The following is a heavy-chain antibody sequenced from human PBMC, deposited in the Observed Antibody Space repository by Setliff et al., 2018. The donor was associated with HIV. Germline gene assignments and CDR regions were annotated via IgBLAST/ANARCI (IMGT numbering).Heavy chain of an antibody. CDR2: INHSGAT. D-gene: IGHD1-26*01. V-gene: IGHV4-34*01. CDR1: GGSFSGYY. J-gene: IGHJ4*02. Sequence: SETLSLSCAVYGGSFSGYYWTWIRQSPGKGLEWIGEINHSGATTYKPSLKSRATISVDTSKKQFSLKLNSVNAADTATYYCARYSGLGIDYWGQGTLVTVSS. CDR3: ARYSGLGIDY.